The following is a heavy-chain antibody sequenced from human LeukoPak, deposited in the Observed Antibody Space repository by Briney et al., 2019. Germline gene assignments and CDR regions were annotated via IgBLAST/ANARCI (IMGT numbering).Heavy chain of an antibody. Sequence: PGGSLRLSCAASGFTFSSYGMHWVRQAPGKGLEWVAVISYDGSNKYYADSVKGRFTISGDNSKNTLYLQMSSLRAEDTAVYYCATGSSGWYDYYYGMDVWGQGTTVTVSS. CDR2: ISYDGSNK. CDR3: ATGSSGWYDYYYGMDV. CDR1: GFTFSSYG. D-gene: IGHD6-19*01. J-gene: IGHJ6*02. V-gene: IGHV3-30*03.